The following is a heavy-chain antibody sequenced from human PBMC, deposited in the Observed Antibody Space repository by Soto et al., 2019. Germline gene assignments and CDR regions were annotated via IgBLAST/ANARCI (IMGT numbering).Heavy chain of an antibody. Sequence: QVQLVQSGGEVKTPGASVKVSCKTSGYMFTTYGISWVRQAPGQGPEWMGWISGYDGDTKHAQKFQGRLTMTKDTSTSTAYMELRRLRSDDTGVYYCARDLLRDIISTILLDYWGQGTLVTVSS. CDR3: ARDLLRDIISTILLDY. V-gene: IGHV1-18*01. CDR1: GYMFTTYG. D-gene: IGHD3-3*01. CDR2: ISGYDGDT. J-gene: IGHJ4*02.